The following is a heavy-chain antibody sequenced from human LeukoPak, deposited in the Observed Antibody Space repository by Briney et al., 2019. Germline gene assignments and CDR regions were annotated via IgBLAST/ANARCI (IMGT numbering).Heavy chain of an antibody. Sequence: GGSLRLSCAASGFTFSSYWMHWVRQVPGKGLVWVSRINTDGSATTYAGSVKGRFTISRDNAKNTLYLQMNSLRAEDTAVYYCASGRFYDDRVGFDLWGRGTLVAVSS. CDR2: INTDGSAT. D-gene: IGHD5-12*01. J-gene: IGHJ2*01. CDR1: GFTFSSYW. CDR3: ASGRFYDDRVGFDL. V-gene: IGHV3-74*01.